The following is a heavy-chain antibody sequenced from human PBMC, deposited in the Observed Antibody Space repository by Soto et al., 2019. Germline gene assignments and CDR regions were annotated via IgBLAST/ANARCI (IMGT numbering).Heavy chain of an antibody. CDR2: IKQDGSEK. J-gene: IGHJ6*02. D-gene: IGHD3-3*01. CDR3: ARLMYYDFWSGYYSGMDV. Sequence: EVQLVESGGGLVQPGGSLRLSCAASGFTFSSYWMSWVRQAPGKGLEWVANIKQDGSEKYYVDSVKGRFTISRDNAKNSLYLQMNSLRAEDTAVYYSARLMYYDFWSGYYSGMDVWGQGTTVTVSS. CDR1: GFTFSSYW. V-gene: IGHV3-7*03.